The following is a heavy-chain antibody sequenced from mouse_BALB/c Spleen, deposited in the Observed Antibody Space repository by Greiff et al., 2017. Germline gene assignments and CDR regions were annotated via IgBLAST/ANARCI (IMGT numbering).Heavy chain of an antibody. Sequence: VQLQESGPGLVQPSQSLSITCTVSGFSLTSYGVHWVRQSPGKGLEWLGVIWRGGSTDYNAAFISRLSISKDNSKSQVFFKMNSLQANDTAIYYCARRSTMITRGNIYYAMDYWGQGTSVTVSS. D-gene: IGHD2-4*01. J-gene: IGHJ4*01. CDR1: GFSLTSYG. CDR3: ARRSTMITRGNIYYAMDY. CDR2: IWRGGST. V-gene: IGHV2-2*02.